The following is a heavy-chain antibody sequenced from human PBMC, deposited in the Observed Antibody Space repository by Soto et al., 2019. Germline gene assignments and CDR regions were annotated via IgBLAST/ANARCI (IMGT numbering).Heavy chain of an antibody. D-gene: IGHD6-19*01. CDR1: GYPFTSYG. V-gene: IGHV1-18*01. CDR2: ISAYNGKT. J-gene: IGHJ4*02. CDR3: ARDRLIAVTGLFHY. Sequence: EASVKVSCKTSGYPFTSYGINWVRQAPGQGPEWMGWISAYNGKTSYTQKFQGRVTMTTDTSTSTAYMELRSLRSDDTAVYYCARDRLIAVTGLFHYWGKGPLVTVSS.